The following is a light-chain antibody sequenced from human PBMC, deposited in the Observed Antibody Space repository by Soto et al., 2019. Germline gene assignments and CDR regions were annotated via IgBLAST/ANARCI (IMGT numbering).Light chain of an antibody. V-gene: IGLV2-23*02. CDR2: EVT. J-gene: IGLJ3*02. Sequence: QSALTQLAFVSGSPGQSITISCTGTSSDVATYNLVSWYQQRPGTAPQLIIYEVTKRPSGVSTRFSGSQSGNTASLTISGLQADDEADYYCCSRVFGGGTKLTVL. CDR3: CSRV. CDR1: SSDVATYNL.